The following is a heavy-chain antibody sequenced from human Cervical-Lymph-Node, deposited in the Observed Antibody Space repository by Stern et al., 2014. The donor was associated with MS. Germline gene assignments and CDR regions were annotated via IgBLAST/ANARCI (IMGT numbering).Heavy chain of an antibody. V-gene: IGHV3-21*01. Sequence: EVQLVESGGGLVKPGGSLRLSCAASGFTFSSYSMHWVRQAPGKGLEWVSAIRSSSSYIYYADSVKGRFTISRDNAKNSLYPQMNSLRAEDTAVYYGAREGELDSERGVDYWGQGTLVTVSS. D-gene: IGHD1-7*01. J-gene: IGHJ4*02. CDR3: AREGELDSERGVDY. CDR1: GFTFSSYS. CDR2: IRSSSSYI.